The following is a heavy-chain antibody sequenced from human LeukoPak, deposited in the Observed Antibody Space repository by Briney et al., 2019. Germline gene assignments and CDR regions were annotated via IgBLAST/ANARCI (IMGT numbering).Heavy chain of an antibody. J-gene: IGHJ4*02. CDR1: GFTFSSYA. D-gene: IGHD3-3*01. CDR3: AKDLPPYYDFWSGYQIPAFDY. V-gene: IGHV3-23*01. CDR2: ITGTGGST. Sequence: GGSLRLSCAASGFTFSSYAMRWVRQAPGKGLEWVSGITGTGGSTYYADSVKGRFTISRDSSKNTLYLQMNSLRAEDTAVYYCAKDLPPYYDFWSGYQIPAFDYWGQGTLVTVSS.